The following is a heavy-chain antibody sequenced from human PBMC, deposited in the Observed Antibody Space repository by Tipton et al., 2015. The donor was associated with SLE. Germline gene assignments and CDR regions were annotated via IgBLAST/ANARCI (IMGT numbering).Heavy chain of an antibody. J-gene: IGHJ2*01. Sequence: QLVQSGAEVKKPGSSVKVSCKASGGTFSNFAISWVRQAPGQGLEWMGEIIPIFGTPNSAQKFQGRVTITADEVTSTAYMELSSLSPEDTAVFYCGGRRCLQLDWYFDPWARGFLATFSS. CDR1: GGTFSNFA. D-gene: IGHD5-24*01. V-gene: IGHV1-69*01. CDR2: IIPIFGTP. CDR3: GGRRCLQLDWYFDP.